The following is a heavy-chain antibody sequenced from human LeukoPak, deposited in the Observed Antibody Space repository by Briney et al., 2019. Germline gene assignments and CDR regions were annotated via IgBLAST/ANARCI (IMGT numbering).Heavy chain of an antibody. J-gene: IGHJ6*02. CDR3: ARSAAAGNPRDYYYGMDV. CDR1: GFTVSSNY. D-gene: IGHD6-13*01. V-gene: IGHV3-53*05. CDR2: IYGGGNI. Sequence: PGGSLRLSCAASGFTVSSNYMNWVRQAPGKGLEWVSVIYGGGNIYYADSVKGRFTISRDNSKNTLYLQMSSLRAEDTAVYYCARSAAAGNPRDYYYGMDVWGQGTTVTVSS.